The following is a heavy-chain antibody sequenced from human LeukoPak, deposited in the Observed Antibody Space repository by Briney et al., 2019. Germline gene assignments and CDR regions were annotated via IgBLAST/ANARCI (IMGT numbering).Heavy chain of an antibody. Sequence: GGSLRLSCAASGFTFSSYLMHWVRQAPGKGLVWVSLINNDGRTTRSADSVKGRFTISRDNAKNTLYLEMNSLRAEDTAVYYCARDLAGSIDYWGQGTLVTVFS. J-gene: IGHJ4*02. CDR3: ARDLAGSIDY. V-gene: IGHV3-74*01. D-gene: IGHD6-19*01. CDR1: GFTFSSYL. CDR2: INNDGRTT.